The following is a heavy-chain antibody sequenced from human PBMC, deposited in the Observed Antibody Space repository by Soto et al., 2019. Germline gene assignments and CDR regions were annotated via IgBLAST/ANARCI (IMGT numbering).Heavy chain of an antibody. CDR2: IDGSGVTT. D-gene: IGHD2-8*02. CDR1: GFTFSKYA. J-gene: IGHJ4*02. CDR3: VLGISSYWDY. Sequence: EVQLLDSGGGLVQPGGSLTLACAASGFTFSKYAMSWLRQAPGKGLEWVSAIDGSGVTTYYADSLKGRFTISRENSRNTLYVQRNSLRAEDTALYYCVLGISSYWDYWGQGTLVTVSS. V-gene: IGHV3-23*01.